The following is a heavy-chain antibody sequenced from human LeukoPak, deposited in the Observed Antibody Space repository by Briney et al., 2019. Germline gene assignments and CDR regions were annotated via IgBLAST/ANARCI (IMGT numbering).Heavy chain of an antibody. D-gene: IGHD6-13*01. V-gene: IGHV1-3*01. J-gene: IGHJ4*02. Sequence: GGSLRLSCVASGFIFGDYWMRWVRQAPGQRLEWMGWINAGNGNTKYSQKFQGRVTITRDTSASTAYMELSSLRSEDTAVYYCARAMAYSSSWLYWGQGTLVTVSS. CDR2: INAGNGNT. CDR3: ARAMAYSSSWLY. CDR1: GFIFGDYW.